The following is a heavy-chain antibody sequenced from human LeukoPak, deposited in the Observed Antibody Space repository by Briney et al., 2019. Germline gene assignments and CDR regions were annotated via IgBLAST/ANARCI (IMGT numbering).Heavy chain of an antibody. CDR3: ASLPYDFWSGVNYYYYGMDV. V-gene: IGHV1-69*04. J-gene: IGHJ6*02. CDR1: GGTFSSYA. D-gene: IGHD3-3*01. CDR2: IIPILGIA. Sequence: SVKVSCKASGGTFSSYAISWVRQAPGQGLEWRGRIIPILGIANYAQKFQGRVTITADKSTSTAYMELSSLRSEDTAVYYCASLPYDFWSGVNYYYYGMDVWGQGTTVTVSS.